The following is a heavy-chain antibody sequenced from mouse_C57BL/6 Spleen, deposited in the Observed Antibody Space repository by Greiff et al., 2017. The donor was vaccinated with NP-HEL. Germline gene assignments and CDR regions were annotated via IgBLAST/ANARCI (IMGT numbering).Heavy chain of an antibody. CDR1: GFNIKDYY. J-gene: IGHJ2*01. CDR2: IDPEDGET. D-gene: IGHD1-1*01. V-gene: IGHV14-2*01. CDR3: AWGYGSSLFDG. Sequence: EVKLVESGAELVKPGASVKLSCTASGFNIKDYYMHWVKQRTEQGLEWIGRIDPEDGETKYAPKFQGKATITADTSSNTAYLQLSSLTSEDTAVYYCAWGYGSSLFDGGGQGTTLTVSS.